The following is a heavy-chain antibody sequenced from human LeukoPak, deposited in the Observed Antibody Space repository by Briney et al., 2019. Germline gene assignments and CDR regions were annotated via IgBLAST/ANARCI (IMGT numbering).Heavy chain of an antibody. Sequence: GASVKVSCKASGYTFTGYYMHWVRQAPGQGLEWMGWINPNSGGKNYAQKFQGRVTLTRDTSISKASMELSRLRSDDTAVYYCARDLLGWLSAFDIWGQGTMVTVSS. CDR3: ARDLLGWLSAFDI. V-gene: IGHV1-2*02. D-gene: IGHD3-3*01. CDR2: INPNSGGK. CDR1: GYTFTGYY. J-gene: IGHJ3*02.